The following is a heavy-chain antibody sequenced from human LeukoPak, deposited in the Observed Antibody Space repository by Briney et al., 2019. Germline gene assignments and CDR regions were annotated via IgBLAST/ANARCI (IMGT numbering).Heavy chain of an antibody. CDR3: ARGSSGPAF. CDR1: GFTFSSYA. V-gene: IGHV3-23*01. Sequence: PGGSLRLSCAASGFTFSSYAMSWVRQAPGKGLEWVSAMSGSGDNTYYADSVKGRFTISRDNSKNTLYLQMRSLRAEDTAVSYCARGSSGPAFWGQGTLVTVSS. J-gene: IGHJ4*02. D-gene: IGHD6-19*01. CDR2: MSGSGDNT.